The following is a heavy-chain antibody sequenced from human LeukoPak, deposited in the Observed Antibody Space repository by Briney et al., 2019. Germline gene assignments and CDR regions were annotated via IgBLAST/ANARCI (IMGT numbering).Heavy chain of an antibody. CDR1: GGSISSYY. D-gene: IGHD6-19*01. V-gene: IGHV4-34*01. CDR2: INHSGST. Sequence: SETLSLTCTVSGGSISSYYWSWIRQPPGKGLEWIGEINHSGSTSHNPSLKSRVSISVDTSKNQFSLKLNSVTAADTAVYYCARGPGGGWYPNWGQGTLVTVSS. CDR3: ARGPGGGWYPN. J-gene: IGHJ4*02.